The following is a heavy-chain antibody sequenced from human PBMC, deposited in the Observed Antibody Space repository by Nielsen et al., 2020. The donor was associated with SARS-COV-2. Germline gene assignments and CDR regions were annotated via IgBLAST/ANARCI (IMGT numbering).Heavy chain of an antibody. V-gene: IGHV1-18*01. Sequence: ASVKVSCKASGYTFINYGISWVRQAPGQGLEWMGWISAYNGNTNYAQKLQGRVTMTTDTSTSTAYMELRSLRSEDTAVYYCARDYRFGFWSGYHGMDVWGQGTTVTVSS. CDR1: GYTFINYG. CDR3: ARDYRFGFWSGYHGMDV. D-gene: IGHD3-3*01. J-gene: IGHJ6*02. CDR2: ISAYNGNT.